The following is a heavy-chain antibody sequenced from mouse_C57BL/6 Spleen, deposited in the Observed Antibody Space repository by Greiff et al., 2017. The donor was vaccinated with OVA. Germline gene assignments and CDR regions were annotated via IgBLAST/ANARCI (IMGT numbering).Heavy chain of an antibody. V-gene: IGHV1-52*01. CDR2: IDPSDSET. CDR3: ARSISGLDY. Sequence: VQLQQPGAELVRPGSSVKLSCKASGYTFTSYWMHWVKQRPIQGLDWIGNIDPSDSETHYNQKFKDKATLTVDKSSSTAYMQLSSLTSEDSAVYYCARSISGLDYWGQGTTLTVSS. CDR1: GYTFTSYW. J-gene: IGHJ2*01. D-gene: IGHD2-10*02.